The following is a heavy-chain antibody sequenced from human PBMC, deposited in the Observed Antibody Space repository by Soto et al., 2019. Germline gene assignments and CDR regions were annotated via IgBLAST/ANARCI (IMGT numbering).Heavy chain of an antibody. CDR2: VSYSGGT. V-gene: IGHV4-39*01. CDR3: PRIAVSGPITGFDY. D-gene: IGHD6-19*01. J-gene: IGHJ4*02. Sequence: QLQLQESGPRLVKPSETLSLLCTVSGGSISNISYLWGWLRQPPGKGLQCIGSVSYSGGTYSHPSLKSSVTIAGDTSNTQSSLRLSSVTAADTAVYYGPRIAVSGPITGFDYWGQGALVTVSS. CDR1: GGSISNISYL.